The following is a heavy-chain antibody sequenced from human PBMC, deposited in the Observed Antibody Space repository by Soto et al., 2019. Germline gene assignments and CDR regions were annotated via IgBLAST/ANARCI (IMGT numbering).Heavy chain of an antibody. Sequence: EVQLVESGGGLVEPGGSLRLSCAASGFIFSVYSMTWVRQAPGKGLEWVSYISAGSNTIYYRDSVTGRFTISRDNAKNALYLQMNSLRDEDTAVYYCARDSGVTGADDYWGQGTLVTVSS. CDR1: GFIFSVYS. J-gene: IGHJ4*02. D-gene: IGHD6-19*01. CDR3: ARDSGVTGADDY. V-gene: IGHV3-48*02. CDR2: ISAGSNTI.